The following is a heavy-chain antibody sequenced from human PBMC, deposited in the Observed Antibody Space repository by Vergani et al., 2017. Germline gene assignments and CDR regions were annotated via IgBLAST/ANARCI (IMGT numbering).Heavy chain of an antibody. CDR3: ARQKDYYMDV. CDR2: IHISGST. CDR1: GDSISNGPYY. V-gene: IGHV4-61*02. Sequence: QVQLTESGPGVVRPSQTLSLTCSVSGDSISNGPYYWTWIRQPAGKGLEWLGRIHISGSTDYNPSLQSRVIISVDSSKNQFSLRLTSVTAADTAIYYCARQKDYYMDVWGKGATVTVS. J-gene: IGHJ6*03.